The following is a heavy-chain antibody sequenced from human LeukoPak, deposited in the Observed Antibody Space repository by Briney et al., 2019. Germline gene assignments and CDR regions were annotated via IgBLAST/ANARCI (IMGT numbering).Heavy chain of an antibody. V-gene: IGHV3-48*04. CDR2: ISSSGSTI. J-gene: IGHJ4*02. D-gene: IGHD1-1*01. CDR3: ARDLLEPYFDY. CDR1: GFTFSSYS. Sequence: PGGSLRLSCAASGFTFSSYSMNWVRQAPGKGLEWVSYISSSGSTIYYADSVKGRFTISRDNAKNSLYLQMNSLRAEDTAVYYCARDLLEPYFDYWGQGTLVTVSS.